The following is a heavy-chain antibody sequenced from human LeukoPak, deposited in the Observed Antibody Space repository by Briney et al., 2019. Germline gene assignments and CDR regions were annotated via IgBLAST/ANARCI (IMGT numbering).Heavy chain of an antibody. CDR1: GFTVSSNS. D-gene: IGHD4/OR15-4a*01. Sequence: PGGSLRLSCTVPGFTVSSNSMSWVRQAPGKGLEWVSFIYSGTTHYSDSVKGRFTISRDNSKNTLYLQMNTLRAEDTAVYYCARRAGAYSHPYDYWGQGTLVTVSS. CDR2: IYSGTT. J-gene: IGHJ4*02. CDR3: ARRAGAYSHPYDY. V-gene: IGHV3-53*01.